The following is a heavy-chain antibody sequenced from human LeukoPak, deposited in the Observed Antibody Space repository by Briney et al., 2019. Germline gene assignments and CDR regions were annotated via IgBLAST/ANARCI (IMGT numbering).Heavy chain of an antibody. CDR1: GYSFTSYW. Sequence: GESLKISCKGSGYSFTSYWIGWVRQMPGKGLEWMGIIYPGDSDTRYSPSFQGQVTISADKSISTAYLQWSSLKASGTAMYYCASSYYYDSSGSLAPGYWGQGTLVTVSS. CDR3: ASSYYYDSSGSLAPGY. D-gene: IGHD3-22*01. J-gene: IGHJ4*02. CDR2: IYPGDSDT. V-gene: IGHV5-51*01.